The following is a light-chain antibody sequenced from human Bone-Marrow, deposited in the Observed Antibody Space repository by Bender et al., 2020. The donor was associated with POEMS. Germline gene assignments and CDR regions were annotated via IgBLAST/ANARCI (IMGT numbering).Light chain of an antibody. J-gene: IGLJ2*01. Sequence: QSALSQPASVSGSPGQSITISCSGTSSDVGSYKLVSWYQQLPGKAPKLILSEVNKRPSGVSNRFSGSKSGNTASLTISGLQSEDEAAYYCCSYAGSSTLIIFGGGTNLTVL. CDR2: EVN. V-gene: IGLV2-23*02. CDR3: CSYAGSSTLII. CDR1: SSDVGSYKL.